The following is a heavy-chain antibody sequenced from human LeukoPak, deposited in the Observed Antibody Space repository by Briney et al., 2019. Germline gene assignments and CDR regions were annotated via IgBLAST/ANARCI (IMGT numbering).Heavy chain of an antibody. CDR1: GFTFSDYY. Sequence: RGSLRLPCAASGFTFSDYYMSWIRQAPGKGLEWVSYISSSGSTIYYADSVKGRFTISRDNAKNSLYLQMNSLRAEDTAVYYCASTYSGSLFDYWGQGTLVTVSS. V-gene: IGHV3-11*01. CDR3: ASTYSGSLFDY. J-gene: IGHJ4*02. CDR2: ISSSGSTI. D-gene: IGHD1-26*01.